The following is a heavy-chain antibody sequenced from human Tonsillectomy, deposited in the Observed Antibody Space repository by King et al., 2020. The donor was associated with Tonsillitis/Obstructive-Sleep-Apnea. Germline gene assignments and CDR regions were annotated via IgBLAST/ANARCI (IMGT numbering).Heavy chain of an antibody. CDR3: AALPLRGGNFFDY. CDR2: ISYDGSDK. V-gene: IGHV3-30*01. J-gene: IGHJ4*02. CDR1: GFTFSSYN. D-gene: IGHD1-26*01. Sequence: VQLVESGGGVVQPGRSLRLSCAASGFTFSSYNMHWVRQAPGKGLECVAVISYDGSDKYYADSVKGRFTISRDNYKNTLYLQMNSLRAEDTAVFFCAALPLRGGNFFDYWGQGTLVTVSS.